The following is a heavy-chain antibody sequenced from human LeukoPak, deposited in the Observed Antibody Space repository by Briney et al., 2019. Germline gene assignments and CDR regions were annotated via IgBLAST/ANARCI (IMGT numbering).Heavy chain of an antibody. J-gene: IGHJ5*02. CDR3: ARSEYSSSSGWFDP. CDR1: GGSFSGYY. D-gene: IGHD6-6*01. CDR2: INHSGST. V-gene: IGHV4-34*01. Sequence: SETLSLTCAVYGGSFSGYYWSWIRQPPGKGLEWIGEINHSGSTNYNPSLKSRGTISVDTSKNQFSLKLSSVTAADTAVYYCARSEYSSSSGWFDPWGQGTLVTVSS.